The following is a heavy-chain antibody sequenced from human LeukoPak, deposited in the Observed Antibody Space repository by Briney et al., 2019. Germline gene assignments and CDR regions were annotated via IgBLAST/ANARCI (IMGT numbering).Heavy chain of an antibody. CDR1: GFTLSTYT. J-gene: IGHJ3*02. CDR3: AREYSSSSGRAFDI. V-gene: IGHV3-48*02. Sequence: GGSLRLSCAASGFTLSTYTMNWVRQAPGKGLQWFSYISSSSSTIYYADPVKGRFTISRDNAKNSLYLQMNSLRDEDTAVYYCAREYSSSSGRAFDIWGQGTMVTVSS. CDR2: ISSSSSTI. D-gene: IGHD6-6*01.